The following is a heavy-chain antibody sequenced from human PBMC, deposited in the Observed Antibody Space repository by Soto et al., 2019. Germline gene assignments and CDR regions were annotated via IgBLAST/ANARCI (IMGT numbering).Heavy chain of an antibody. D-gene: IGHD3-10*01. V-gene: IGHV1-69*01. CDR1: GVSFNNNG. CDR3: ARVLYYGSGSYSPYGMDV. J-gene: IGHJ6*02. Sequence: QLQLVQSGAEVKKPGSSVKVSCKTSGVSFNNNGIGWVRQAPGHGLEWMGGVSPPFRTSNYARKFQGRISITADASTGTVNMELSSLTSEDTAQSYCARVLYYGSGSYSPYGMDVWGQGTTVTVSS. CDR2: VSPPFRTS.